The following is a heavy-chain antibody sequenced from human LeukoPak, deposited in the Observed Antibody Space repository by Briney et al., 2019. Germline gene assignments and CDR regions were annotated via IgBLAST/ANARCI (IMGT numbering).Heavy chain of an antibody. D-gene: IGHD4-17*01. CDR1: GYSFAVYY. V-gene: IGHV1-2*02. CDR3: ASLYGDYVASDY. CDR2: INPYSGGT. J-gene: IGHJ4*02. Sequence: ASVTVSCKACGYSFAVYYMHWVRQAPGQGLEGMGWINPYSGGTNYAQKFLCRVTMTRDTSISTAYMELSRLRSDDTAVYYCASLYGDYVASDYWGQGTLVTVSS.